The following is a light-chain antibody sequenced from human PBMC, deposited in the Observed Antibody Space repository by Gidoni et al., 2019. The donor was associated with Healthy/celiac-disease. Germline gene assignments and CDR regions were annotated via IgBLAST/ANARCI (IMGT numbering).Light chain of an antibody. CDR1: QSLLHNKGYNS. CDR2: LAS. J-gene: IGKJ4*01. V-gene: IGKV2-28*01. CDR3: IQSLQTPLT. Sequence: DILLTQSLLSMIVTPEEPAAIACRSSQSLLHNKGYNSLDWYLQTPWQSPQLLIYLASNRASGVPDRFSGSGSGTDFTLKISSVEAEDVGVYYCIQSLQTPLTFGGGTKVEIE.